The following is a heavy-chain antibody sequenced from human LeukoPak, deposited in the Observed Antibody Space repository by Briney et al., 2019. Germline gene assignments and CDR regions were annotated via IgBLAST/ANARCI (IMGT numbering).Heavy chain of an antibody. J-gene: IGHJ4*02. CDR1: GYTFTGYY. D-gene: IGHD3-10*01. Sequence: ASVKVSCKASGYTFTGYYMHWVRQAPGQGLEWMGWINPNSGGTNYAQKFQGRVTMTRDTSISTAYMELSRLRSDDTAVYYCARGLLWFGEPFDYWGQGTLVTVSS. CDR2: INPNSGGT. V-gene: IGHV1-2*02. CDR3: ARGLLWFGEPFDY.